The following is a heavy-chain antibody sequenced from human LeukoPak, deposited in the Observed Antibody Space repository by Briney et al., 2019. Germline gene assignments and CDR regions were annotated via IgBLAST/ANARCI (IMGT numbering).Heavy chain of an antibody. CDR3: AKQVTIFVVVIGAFDI. CDR2: ISGSGGST. J-gene: IGHJ3*02. V-gene: IGHV3-23*01. Sequence: SGGSLRLSCAASGFTFSSYAMSWVRQAPGKGLEWVSAISGSGGSTYYADSVKGRFTISRDNSKNTLYLQMNSLRAEDTAVYYCAKQVTIFVVVIGAFDIWGQGTMVTVSS. CDR1: GFTFSSYA. D-gene: IGHD3-3*01.